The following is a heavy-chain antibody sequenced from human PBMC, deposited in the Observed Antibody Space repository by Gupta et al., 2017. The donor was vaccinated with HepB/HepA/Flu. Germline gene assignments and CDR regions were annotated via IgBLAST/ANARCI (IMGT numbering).Heavy chain of an antibody. CDR3: AKESTSVPTDS. Sequence: DVQLLDSGGGLVQPGGSLRLSCAASGFTFRHYAMTWVRQAPGPGLEWVSAISASGGSTYYADSVKGRFTISRDNSKNTLYLYMNSLRAEDTAVYSCAKESTSVPTDSWGQGTLVTVSS. J-gene: IGHJ4*02. CDR1: GFTFRHYA. V-gene: IGHV3-23*01. D-gene: IGHD5/OR15-5a*01. CDR2: ISASGGST.